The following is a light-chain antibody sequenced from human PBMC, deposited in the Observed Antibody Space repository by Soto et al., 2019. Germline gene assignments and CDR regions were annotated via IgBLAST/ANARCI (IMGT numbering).Light chain of an antibody. J-gene: IGKJ1*01. CDR2: KAS. V-gene: IGKV1-5*03. Sequence: DIQMTQSPSTLSGSVGDRVTITCRASQTISSRLAWYQQKPGKAPKLLIYKASTLKSGVPSRFSGSGSGTEFTLTISSLQPDDFATYYCQYYNSYSEAFGQGTKVELK. CDR1: QTISSR. CDR3: QYYNSYSEA.